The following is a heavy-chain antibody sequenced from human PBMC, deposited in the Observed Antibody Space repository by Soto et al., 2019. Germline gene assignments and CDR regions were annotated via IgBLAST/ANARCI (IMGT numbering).Heavy chain of an antibody. CDR2: IIPILGIA. D-gene: IGHD3-9*01. Sequence: QVQLVQSGAEVKKPGSSVKVSCKASGGTFSSYTISWVRQAPGQGLEWMGRIIPILGIANYAQKFQGRVTITADKSTSTAYMELSSLRSEDTGVYYCARDGDYDILTGYFGDLNWFDPWGQGTLVTVSS. CDR1: GGTFSSYT. CDR3: ARDGDYDILTGYFGDLNWFDP. J-gene: IGHJ5*02. V-gene: IGHV1-69*08.